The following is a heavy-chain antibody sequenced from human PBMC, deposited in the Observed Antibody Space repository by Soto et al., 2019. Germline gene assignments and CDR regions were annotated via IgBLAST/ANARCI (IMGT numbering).Heavy chain of an antibody. V-gene: IGHV3-15*01. Sequence: GGSLRLSCAASGFTFSSYAMSWVRQAPGKGLEWVGRIKSKTDGGTTDYAAPVKGRFTISRDDSKNTLYLQMNSLKTEDTAVYYCTTDRLDWLLYECFFDYWGQGTLVTVSS. CDR1: GFTFSSYA. CDR2: IKSKTDGGTT. J-gene: IGHJ4*02. CDR3: TTDRLDWLLYECFFDY. D-gene: IGHD3-9*01.